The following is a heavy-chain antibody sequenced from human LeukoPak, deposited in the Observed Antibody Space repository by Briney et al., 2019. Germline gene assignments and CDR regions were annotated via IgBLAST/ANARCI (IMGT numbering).Heavy chain of an antibody. D-gene: IGHD3-10*01. Sequence: TGGSLRLSCAASGFTFSSYAFHWVRQAPGKGLEWVALVSYDGSYKYYADSVKGRFTISRDNAKNSLYLQMNSLRAEDTAVYYCARDSLVGWVWFGELVPIDYWGQGTLVTVSS. V-gene: IGHV3-30*04. CDR2: VSYDGSYK. CDR1: GFTFSSYA. J-gene: IGHJ4*02. CDR3: ARDSLVGWVWFGELVPIDY.